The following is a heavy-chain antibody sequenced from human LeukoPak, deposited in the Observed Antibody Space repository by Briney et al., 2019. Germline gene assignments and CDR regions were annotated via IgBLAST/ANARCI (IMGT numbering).Heavy chain of an antibody. D-gene: IGHD3-22*01. Sequence: PGGSLRLSCAASGFTFSSYSMNWVRQAPGKGLEWVSYISSSSSTIYYADSVKGRFTISRDNAKNSLYLQMNSLRAEDTAVYYCASLYYDSSGYYGDYYYYMDVWGKGITVTVSS. CDR3: ASLYYDSSGYYGDYYYYMDV. J-gene: IGHJ6*03. CDR1: GFTFSSYS. V-gene: IGHV3-48*01. CDR2: ISSSSSTI.